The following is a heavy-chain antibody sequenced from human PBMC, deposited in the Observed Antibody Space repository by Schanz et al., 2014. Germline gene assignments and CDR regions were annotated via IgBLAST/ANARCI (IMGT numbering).Heavy chain of an antibody. CDR1: GGSISSSSYY. V-gene: IGHV4-39*01. J-gene: IGHJ4*02. CDR2: IFYTGYT. Sequence: QLQLQESGPGLVKPSETLSLTCTVSGGSISSSSYYWGWIRQPPGKGLEWIGHIFYTGYTYNNPSLCSRVTMTVNPSKNQFSLKLVFVPAADTAVYYCARCLRNYDIMTGYNLSFDYWGLGTLVTVSS. D-gene: IGHD3-9*01. CDR3: ARCLRNYDIMTGYNLSFDY.